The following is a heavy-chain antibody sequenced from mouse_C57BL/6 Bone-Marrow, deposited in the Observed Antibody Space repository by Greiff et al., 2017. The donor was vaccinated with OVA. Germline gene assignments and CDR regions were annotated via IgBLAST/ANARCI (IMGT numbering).Heavy chain of an antibody. Sequence: QVQLQQPGAELVRPGSSVKLSCKASGYTFTSYWMHWVKQRPIQGLEWIGNIDPSDSETHYNQKFKDKATLTVDKSSSTAYMQLSSLTSEDSAVDYCARKSSSGYDDYWGQGTTLTVSS. CDR2: IDPSDSET. CDR3: ARKSSSGYDDY. D-gene: IGHD3-2*02. V-gene: IGHV1-52*01. CDR1: GYTFTSYW. J-gene: IGHJ2*01.